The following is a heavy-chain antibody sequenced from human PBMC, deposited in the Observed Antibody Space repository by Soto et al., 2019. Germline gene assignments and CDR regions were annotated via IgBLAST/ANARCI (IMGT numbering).Heavy chain of an antibody. J-gene: IGHJ4*02. CDR1: GFTFISYA. CDR2: ISSNGGST. Sequence: EVQLVESGGGLVQPGGSLRLSCAASGFTFISYAMHWVRQAPGKGLEYFSAISSNGGSTYYANSVKGRFTISRENSMNTLYLQMGSVRAQDMAVYYSARGPRYYFDYRGQETQVTVSS. V-gene: IGHV3-64*01. CDR3: ARGPRYYFDY.